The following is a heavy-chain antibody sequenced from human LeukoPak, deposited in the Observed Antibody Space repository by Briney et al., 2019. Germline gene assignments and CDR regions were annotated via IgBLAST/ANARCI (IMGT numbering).Heavy chain of an antibody. Sequence: PGGSLRLSCATSGFTLSSYAMNWVRQAPGKGLEWVSSISRSSTYKFYADSVKGRFTISRDNAKNSLYLQMNSLRAEDTAVYYCARAGGGSGSYYNPYYYGMDVWGKGTTVTVSS. V-gene: IGHV3-21*01. CDR3: ARAGGGSGSYYNPYYYGMDV. D-gene: IGHD3-10*01. CDR2: ISRSSTYK. CDR1: GFTLSSYA. J-gene: IGHJ6*04.